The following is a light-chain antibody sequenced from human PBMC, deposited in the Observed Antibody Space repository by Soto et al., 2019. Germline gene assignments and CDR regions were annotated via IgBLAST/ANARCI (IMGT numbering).Light chain of an antibody. CDR3: QVWDRSSDHVV. V-gene: IGLV3-21*02. CDR1: NIGSKS. J-gene: IGLJ2*01. Sequence: SYELTQPPSVSVAPGQTASITCGGDNIGSKSVHWYQQKPGQAPVLVVYDDTERPSGIPERFSGSNSGNTATLTISRVEAGNEADYYCQVWDRSSDHVVFGGGTKVTVL. CDR2: DDT.